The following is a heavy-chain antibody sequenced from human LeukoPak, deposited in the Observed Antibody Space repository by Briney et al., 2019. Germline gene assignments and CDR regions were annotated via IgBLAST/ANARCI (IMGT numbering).Heavy chain of an antibody. CDR1: GFTFSDYY. CDR2: ISSSGSTI. D-gene: IGHD1-26*01. Sequence: PGGSLRLSCAASGFTFSDYYMSWIRQAPGKGLEWVSYISSSGSTIYYADSVKGRFTISRDNAKNSLYLQMNSLRAEDTAVYYCARGLPWWELQQNWFDPWGQGTLVTVSS. V-gene: IGHV3-11*04. J-gene: IGHJ5*02. CDR3: ARGLPWWELQQNWFDP.